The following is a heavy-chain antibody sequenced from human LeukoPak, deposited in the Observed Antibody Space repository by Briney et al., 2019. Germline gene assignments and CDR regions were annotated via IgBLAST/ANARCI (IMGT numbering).Heavy chain of an antibody. CDR3: AKEIHPRSSNGWPFDY. J-gene: IGHJ4*02. Sequence: GGSLRFSCAASGFAFSTYGMQWVRQAPGKGLEWVAVISYDGKVKHYTDSVKGRFTISRDNSRNTLYLQMNSLGTEDTALYYCAKEIHPRSSNGWPFDYWGQGTLVTVSS. V-gene: IGHV3-30*18. CDR2: ISYDGKVK. CDR1: GFAFSTYG. D-gene: IGHD6-19*01.